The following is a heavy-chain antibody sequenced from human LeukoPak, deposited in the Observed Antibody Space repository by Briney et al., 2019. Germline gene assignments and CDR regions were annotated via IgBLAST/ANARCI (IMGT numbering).Heavy chain of an antibody. J-gene: IGHJ6*03. CDR1: GGSISSSNW. CDR3: ARLVVPPANYDYYYMDV. V-gene: IGHV4-4*02. CDR2: IYHSGST. D-gene: IGHD2-2*01. Sequence: KASETLSLTCAVSGGSISSSNWWSWVRQPPGKGLEWFGGIYHSGSTNYNPSLKSRVTISVVKSKNQFSLKLSSVTAADTAVYYCARLVVPPANYDYYYMDVWGKGTTVTISS.